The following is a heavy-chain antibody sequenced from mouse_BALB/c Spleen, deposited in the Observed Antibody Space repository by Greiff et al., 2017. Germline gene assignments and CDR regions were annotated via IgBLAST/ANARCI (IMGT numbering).Heavy chain of an antibody. V-gene: IGHV1-7*01. D-gene: IGHD1-1*01. CDR1: GYTFTSYW. J-gene: IGHJ2*01. CDR2: INPSTGYT. CDR3: SYYYGSSHFDY. Sequence: VKLQESGAELAKPGASVKMSCKASGYTFTSYWMHWVKQRPGQGLEWIGYINPSTGYTEYNQKFKDKATLTADKSSSTAYMQLSSLTSEDSAVYYCSYYYGSSHFDYWGQGTTLTVSS.